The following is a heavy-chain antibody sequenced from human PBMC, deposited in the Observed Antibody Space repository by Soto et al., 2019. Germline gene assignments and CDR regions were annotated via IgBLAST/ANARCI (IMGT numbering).Heavy chain of an antibody. V-gene: IGHV1-8*01. CDR3: ARDSGLRTRFDY. CDR2: MNPNNGNT. CDR1: GYTFTSYD. J-gene: IGHJ4*02. Sequence: ASVKVSCKASGYTFTSYDINWVRQATGQGLEWMGWMNPNNGNTRYAQKFQGRVTITRNTSVSTVYMELSSLRSEDTAVYYCARDSGLRTRFDYWGQGTLVTVSS. D-gene: IGHD2-2*01.